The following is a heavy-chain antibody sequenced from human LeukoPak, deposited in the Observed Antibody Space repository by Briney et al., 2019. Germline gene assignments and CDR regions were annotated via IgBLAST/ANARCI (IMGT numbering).Heavy chain of an antibody. V-gene: IGHV3-74*01. CDR2: INSDGSKI. D-gene: IGHD4-17*01. Sequence: GGSLRLSCGASGFTLSSYWMNWFRQAPGKGLVWVSRINSDGSKINYADPVKGRFTISRDNAKNTLYLQMNRLRAEDTAVYYCARVLFTVSDFDYWGQRTLVTVSS. J-gene: IGHJ4*02. CDR3: ARVLFTVSDFDY. CDR1: GFTLSSYW.